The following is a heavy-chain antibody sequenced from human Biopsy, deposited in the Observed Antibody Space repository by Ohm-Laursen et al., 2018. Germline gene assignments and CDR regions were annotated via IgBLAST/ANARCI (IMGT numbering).Heavy chain of an antibody. V-gene: IGHV3-23*01. CDR2: IGGGSPT. CDR3: SKLGGDPAPFDRASDV. CDR1: GFTFRNYA. Sequence: SLGLSCTASGFTFRNYALTWVRQAPGKVLEWVSAIGGGSPTLYADSVKGRFTISRDDSKNTLYLQMNSLRVEDTAVYFCSKLGGDPAPFDRASDVWSRGTRVTVSS. D-gene: IGHD2-21*02. J-gene: IGHJ3*01.